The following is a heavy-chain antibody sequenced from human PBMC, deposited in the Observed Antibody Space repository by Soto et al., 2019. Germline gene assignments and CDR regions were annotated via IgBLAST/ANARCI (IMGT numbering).Heavy chain of an antibody. D-gene: IGHD1-26*01. Sequence: GGSLRLACAASGFLFNNYGMHWVRQAPGKGLEWVAVIWYDGNTKFYADSVKGRFSVSRENSNNTVYLQMNSLRVEDKAVYYCAKESRGGGSFDSWDNWGPGT. J-gene: IGHJ4*02. CDR3: AKESRGGGSFDSWDN. V-gene: IGHV3-33*06. CDR1: GFLFNNYG. CDR2: IWYDGNTK.